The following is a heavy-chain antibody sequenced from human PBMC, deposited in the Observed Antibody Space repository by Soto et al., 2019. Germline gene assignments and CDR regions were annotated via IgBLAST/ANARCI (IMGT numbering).Heavy chain of an antibody. CDR3: AKVAGVATAGTVGGFDT. D-gene: IGHD6-13*01. Sequence: PGGSLRLSCQTSGFSFSSYAMHWVRQAPGKGLEWVGVISYDGSHKFYGETVKGRFTISRNNSKNTLYLQMPNLTTEDTAVYYCAKVAGVATAGTVGGFDTWGQGTLVTVSS. CDR1: GFSFSSYA. CDR2: ISYDGSHK. J-gene: IGHJ5*02. V-gene: IGHV3-30*18.